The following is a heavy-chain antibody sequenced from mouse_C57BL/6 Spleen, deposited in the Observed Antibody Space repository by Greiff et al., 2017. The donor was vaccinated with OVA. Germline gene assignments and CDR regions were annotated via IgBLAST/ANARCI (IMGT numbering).Heavy chain of an antibody. Sequence: VQLQQPGAELVKPGASVKLSCKASGYTFTSYWMQWVKQRPGQGLEWIGEIDPSDSYTNYNQKFKGKATLTVDTSSSTAYMQLSSLTSEDSAVYYCARGGTGAYWGQGTLVTVSA. V-gene: IGHV1-50*01. CDR3: ARGGTGAY. D-gene: IGHD3-1*01. J-gene: IGHJ3*01. CDR2: IDPSDSYT. CDR1: GYTFTSYW.